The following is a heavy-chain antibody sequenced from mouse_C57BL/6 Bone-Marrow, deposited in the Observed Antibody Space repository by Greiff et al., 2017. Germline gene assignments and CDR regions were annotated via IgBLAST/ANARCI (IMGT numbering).Heavy chain of an antibody. CDR1: GYTFTSYD. V-gene: IGHV1-85*01. D-gene: IGHD1-1*01. J-gene: IGHJ1*03. CDR3: ARDYGSSYWYFDV. CDR2: IYPRDGST. Sequence: QVQLQQSGPELVKPGASVKLSCKASGYTFTSYDINWVKQRPGQGLEWLGWIYPRDGSTKYNEKVKGKATVTVDTSSSTAYMELHSLTSEDSSVYFCARDYGSSYWYFDVWGTGTTVTVSS.